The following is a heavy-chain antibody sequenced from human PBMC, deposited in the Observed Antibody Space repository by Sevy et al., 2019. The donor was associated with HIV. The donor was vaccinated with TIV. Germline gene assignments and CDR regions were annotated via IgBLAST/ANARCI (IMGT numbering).Heavy chain of an antibody. J-gene: IGHJ4*02. CDR2: INHSGST. CDR1: GGSFSGYY. CDR3: ARRAVPAAMS. Sequence: SETLSLTCAVYGGSFSGYYWSWIRQPPGKGLEWIGEINHSGSTNYSPSLKSRVTISVDTSKNQFSLKLSSVTAADTAVYYCARRAVPAAMSWRQGTLVTVSS. V-gene: IGHV4-34*01. D-gene: IGHD2-2*01.